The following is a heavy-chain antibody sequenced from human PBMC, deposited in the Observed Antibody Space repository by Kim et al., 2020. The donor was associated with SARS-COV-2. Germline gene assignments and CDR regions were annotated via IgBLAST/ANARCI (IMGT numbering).Heavy chain of an antibody. Sequence: GGSLRLSCAASGFTFSSYGMHWVRQAPGKGLEWVAVIWYDGSNKYYADSVKGRFTISRDNSKNTLYLQMNSLRAEDTAVYYCARDYSGWLARGDYLGYWGQGTLVTVSS. D-gene: IGHD6-19*01. CDR1: GFTFSSYG. V-gene: IGHV3-33*01. CDR3: ARDYSGWLARGDYLGY. CDR2: IWYDGSNK. J-gene: IGHJ4*02.